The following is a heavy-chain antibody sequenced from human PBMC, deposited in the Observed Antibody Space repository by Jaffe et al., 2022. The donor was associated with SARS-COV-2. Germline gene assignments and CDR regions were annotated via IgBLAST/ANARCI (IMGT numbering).Heavy chain of an antibody. CDR1: GFTFRTYA. D-gene: IGHD6-13*01. CDR2: ISDTGGTT. CDR3: AKPSQQMVRRYVFDM. V-gene: IGHV3-23*04. J-gene: IGHJ3*02. Sequence: EVQLVESGGGLVQPGGSLRLSCAASGFTFRTYAMTWVRQAPGKGPEWVSGISDTGGTTYYADSVKGRFTISRDNSKNTLYLEMNSLRAEDTAVYYCAKPSQQMVRRYVFDMWGQGTMVTVAS.